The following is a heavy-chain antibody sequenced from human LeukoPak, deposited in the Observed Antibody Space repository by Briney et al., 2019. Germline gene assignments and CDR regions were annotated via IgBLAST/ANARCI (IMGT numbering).Heavy chain of an antibody. J-gene: IGHJ6*02. V-gene: IGHV3-23*01. D-gene: IGHD6-13*01. CDR3: AKMVSSSWSISEGMDV. Sequence: GGSLRLSCAASGFTFSSYSMNWVRQAPGKGLEWVSAISGSGGNTYYADSMKGRFTISRDNSKNTLYLQMNSLRAEDTAVYYCAKMVSSSWSISEGMDVWGQGTTVTVSS. CDR1: GFTFSSYS. CDR2: ISGSGGNT.